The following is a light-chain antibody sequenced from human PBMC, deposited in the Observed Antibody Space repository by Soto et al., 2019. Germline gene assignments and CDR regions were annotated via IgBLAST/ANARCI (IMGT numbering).Light chain of an antibody. CDR3: SSYAASNNFYFV. CDR1: SSEVGGYNY. Sequence: QSVLTQPPSASGSPGQSVSISWTGTSSEVGGYNYVSWYQQYPGRAPKLMIYEVTKRPSGVPDRFSGSKSGNTASLTVSGLQAKDEADYYCSSYAASNNFYFVFGGGTKLTVL. J-gene: IGLJ3*02. CDR2: EVT. V-gene: IGLV2-8*01.